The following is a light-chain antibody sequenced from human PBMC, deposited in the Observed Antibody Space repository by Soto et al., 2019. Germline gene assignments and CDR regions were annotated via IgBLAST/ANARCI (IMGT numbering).Light chain of an antibody. CDR3: QHYDSSPQT. J-gene: IGKJ1*01. CDR1: QSVSSSY. Sequence: EIVLTQSPGTLSLSPGERATLSCRASQSVSSSYLAWYQQKPGQAPRLLIYDASSRATGIPDRFSGSGSGTDFTLTISRLEPEDFAVYYCQHYDSSPQTFGQGTKVEIK. V-gene: IGKV3-20*01. CDR2: DAS.